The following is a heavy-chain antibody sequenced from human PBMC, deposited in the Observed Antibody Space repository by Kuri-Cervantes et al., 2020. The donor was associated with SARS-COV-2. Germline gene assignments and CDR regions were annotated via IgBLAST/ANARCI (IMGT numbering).Heavy chain of an antibody. V-gene: IGHV1-18*04. CDR2: ISGYNGNT. CDR3: ARDGYSYGVYYYYYLDV. CDR1: GYTFTGYY. D-gene: IGHD5-18*01. J-gene: IGHJ6*03. Sequence: ASVKVSCKASGYTFTGYYMHWVRQALGQGLEWMGWISGYNGNTYYAQKFQGRVTMTIDTSTTTAYMELRSLRSDDTAVYYCARDGYSYGVYYYYYLDVWGKGTTVTVSS.